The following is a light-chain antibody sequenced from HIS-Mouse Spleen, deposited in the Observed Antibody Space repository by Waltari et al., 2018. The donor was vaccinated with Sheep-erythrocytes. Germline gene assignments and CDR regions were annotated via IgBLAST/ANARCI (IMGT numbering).Light chain of an antibody. J-gene: IGLJ2*01. V-gene: IGLV2-23*01. Sequence: QSALTQPASVSGSPGQSITISCTGTSSDVGSYNLVSWYQQHPGKAPKLMIYEGSKRPSGVSNSFSGSKSGNTASLTISGLQAEDEADYYCCSHAGSSTYVVFGGGTKLTVL. CDR1: SSDVGSYNL. CDR2: EGS. CDR3: CSHAGSSTYVV.